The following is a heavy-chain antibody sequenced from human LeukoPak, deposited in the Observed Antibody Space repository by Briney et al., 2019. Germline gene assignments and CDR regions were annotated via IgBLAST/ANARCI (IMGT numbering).Heavy chain of an antibody. CDR1: GYTFTGYY. D-gene: IGHD3-10*01. CDR3: ARDSGQSIRSGYMDV. J-gene: IGHJ6*03. V-gene: IGHV1-2*02. Sequence: ASVKVSCKASGYTFTGYYMHWVRQAPGQGLEWMGWINPNSGGTNYAQKFQGRVTMTRDTSISTAYMELSRLRSDDTAVYYCARDSGQSIRSGYMDVWGKGTTVTISS. CDR2: INPNSGGT.